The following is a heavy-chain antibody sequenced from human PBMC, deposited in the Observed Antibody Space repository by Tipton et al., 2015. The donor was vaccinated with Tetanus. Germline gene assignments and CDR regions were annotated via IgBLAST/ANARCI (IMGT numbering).Heavy chain of an antibody. CDR2: IFRTGST. CDR3: ARHLTYTYTSRYFDY. V-gene: IGHV4-30-4*01. J-gene: IGHJ4*02. D-gene: IGHD5-18*01. Sequence: TLSLTCTVSGDPISRGDYYWSWIRQPPGKGLEWIAYIFRTGSTYYNPSLESRITIAMDTSRNQFSLNLTSVTAADTAVYYCARHLTYTYTSRYFDYWGLGTLVTVSS. CDR1: GDPISRGDYY.